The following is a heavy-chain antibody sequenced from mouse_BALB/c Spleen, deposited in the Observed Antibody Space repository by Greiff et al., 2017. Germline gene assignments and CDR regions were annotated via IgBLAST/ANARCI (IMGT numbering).Heavy chain of an antibody. CDR2: ISYSGST. CDR1: GYSITSDYA. D-gene: IGHD1-1*01. J-gene: IGHJ3*01. CDR3: AREAYYYGSSPFAY. Sequence: EVKLMESGPGLVKPSQSLSLTCTVTGYSITSDYAWNWIRQFPGNKLEWMGYISYSGSTSYNPSLKSRISITRDTSKNQFFLQLNSVTTEDTATYYCAREAYYYGSSPFAYWGQGTLVTVSA. V-gene: IGHV3-2*02.